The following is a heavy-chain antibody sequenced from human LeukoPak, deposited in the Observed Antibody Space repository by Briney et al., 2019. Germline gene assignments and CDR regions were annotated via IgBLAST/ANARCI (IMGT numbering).Heavy chain of an antibody. V-gene: IGHV4-39*07. J-gene: IGHJ5*02. CDR3: AREFPLSHYDFWSGQTPTYNWFDP. Sequence: PSETLSLTCTVSGGSITNTNYYWAWIRQPPGEGLEWIGSVYHSGITYYTPSLKSRVSISVDTSKNQFSLKVTSVTAADTAVYYCAREFPLSHYDFWSGQTPTYNWFDPWGQGTLVTVSS. CDR1: GGSITNTNYY. D-gene: IGHD3-3*01. CDR2: VYHSGIT.